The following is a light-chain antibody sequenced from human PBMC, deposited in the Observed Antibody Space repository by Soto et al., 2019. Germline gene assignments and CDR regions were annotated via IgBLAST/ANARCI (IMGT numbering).Light chain of an antibody. V-gene: IGKV3-20*01. CDR1: QSVSSSY. CDR3: QHFGISPWT. CDR2: GAS. J-gene: IGKJ1*01. Sequence: EIVLTQSPGTLSLSPGERATLSCRASQSVSSSYLAWYQQKPGQAPRLLIYGASSRATGIPDGFSGSGSGTDFTLTISRLEPEDFAVYYCQHFGISPWTFGQGTKVEIK.